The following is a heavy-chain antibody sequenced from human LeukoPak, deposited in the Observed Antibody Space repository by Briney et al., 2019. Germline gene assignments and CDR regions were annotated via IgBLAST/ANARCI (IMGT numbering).Heavy chain of an antibody. D-gene: IGHD5-18*01. CDR2: FYYTGST. V-gene: IGHV4-59*08. CDR1: GGSLGTYY. J-gene: IGHJ4*02. CDR3: ASGETPVDTPDY. Sequence: SETLSLTCTVSGGSLGTYYWSWIRQPPGKGLEWIGYFYYTGSTSYNPSLKSRVTISVDTSKNQFSLELTSVTAADTAVYYCASGETPVDTPDYWGQGTLVTVSS.